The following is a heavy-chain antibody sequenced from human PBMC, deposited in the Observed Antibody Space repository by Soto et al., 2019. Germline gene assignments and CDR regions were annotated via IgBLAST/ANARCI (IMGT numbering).Heavy chain of an antibody. CDR1: GFTVSSNY. D-gene: IGHD6-19*01. CDR2: ISWNSGSI. V-gene: IGHV3-9*01. J-gene: IGHJ4*02. Sequence: SLRLSCAASGFTVSSNYMSWVRQAPGKGLEWVSGISWNSGSIGHADSVKGRFTISRDNAKNSLYLQMNSLRAEDTALYYCAKDIISKGIAVALFDYWGQGTLVTVS. CDR3: AKDIISKGIAVALFDY.